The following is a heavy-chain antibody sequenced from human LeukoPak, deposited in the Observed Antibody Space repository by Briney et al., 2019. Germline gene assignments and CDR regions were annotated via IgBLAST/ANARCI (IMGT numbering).Heavy chain of an antibody. V-gene: IGHV4-59*01. D-gene: IGHD2-8*02. J-gene: IGHJ4*02. CDR3: ARYYCTGGVCYHFDY. Sequence: SETLSLTCTVFGGSISNYYWSWIRQPPGKGLEWIGFIHYTGSTNYNPSLRSRVTISIDASKNQFSLKLSSVTAADTAVYYCARYYCTGGVCYHFDYWGQGTLVTVSS. CDR1: GGSISNYY. CDR2: IHYTGST.